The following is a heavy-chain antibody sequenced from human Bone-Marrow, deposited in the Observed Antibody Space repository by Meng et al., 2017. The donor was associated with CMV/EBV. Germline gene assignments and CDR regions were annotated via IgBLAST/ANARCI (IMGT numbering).Heavy chain of an antibody. D-gene: IGHD3-3*01. J-gene: IGHJ6*02. CDR3: AKDLAHNPDSHESASDFWRHQKNYYKYAYALDV. CDR2: ISYDGSNE. V-gene: IGHV3-30*18. Sequence: KGLEWVSFISYDGSNEYYADSVKGRFTISRDNPKNTLSLQMKSLRAEDTAVYYCAKDLAHNPDSHESASDFWRHQKNYYKYAYALDVWGQGTLVTVSS.